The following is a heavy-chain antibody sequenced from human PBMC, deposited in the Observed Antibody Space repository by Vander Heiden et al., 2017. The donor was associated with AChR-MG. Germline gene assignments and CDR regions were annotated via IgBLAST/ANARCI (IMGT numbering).Heavy chain of an antibody. J-gene: IGHJ4*02. CDR1: GFTFTSYA. Sequence: EVQLLESGGDLVQPGESLSLSCAASGFTFTSYAMSWVRQAPGKGLEWVSGISGDGGSTYYADSVKGRFTISRDNSENTLYLQMNSLRAEDTAVYYCAKDQRHDWGQGTLVTVSS. CDR3: AKDQRHD. V-gene: IGHV3-23*01. CDR2: ISGDGGST.